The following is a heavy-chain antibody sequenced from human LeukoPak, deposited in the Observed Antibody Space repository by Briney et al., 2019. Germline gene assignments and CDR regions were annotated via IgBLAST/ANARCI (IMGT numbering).Heavy chain of an antibody. CDR3: ARAVNGYFDY. CDR2: IVQDGSEK. V-gene: IGHV3-7*04. CDR1: GFTFSTYW. D-gene: IGHD2-8*01. J-gene: IGHJ4*02. Sequence: PGGSLRLSCEASGFTFSTYWMSWVRQAPGKGLEWVANIVQDGSEKFYVDSVKGRFTISRDNAKNSLSLQMNSLRAEDTAVYYCARAVNGYFDYWGQGTLVTVSS.